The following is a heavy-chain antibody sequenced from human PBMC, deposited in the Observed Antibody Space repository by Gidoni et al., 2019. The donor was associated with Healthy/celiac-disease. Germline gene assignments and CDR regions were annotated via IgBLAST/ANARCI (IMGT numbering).Heavy chain of an antibody. J-gene: IGHJ4*02. Sequence: EVQLVESGGGLVKPGGSLRLSFAASGFTFSNAWMSWVRQAPGKGLEWVGRIKSKTDGGTTDYAAPVKGRFTISRDDSKNTLYLQMNSLKTEDTAVYYCTTDTFASHYDFWSGLDYWGQGTLVTVSS. CDR1: GFTFSNAW. CDR3: TTDTFASHYDFWSGLDY. CDR2: IKSKTDGGTT. D-gene: IGHD3-3*01. V-gene: IGHV3-15*01.